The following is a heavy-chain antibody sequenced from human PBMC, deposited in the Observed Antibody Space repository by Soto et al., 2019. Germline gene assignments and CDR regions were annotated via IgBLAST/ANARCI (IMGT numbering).Heavy chain of an antibody. Sequence: ASVKVSCKASGYTFTSYGISWVRQAPGQGLEWMGWISAYNGNTNYAQKLQGRVTMTTDTSTSTAYMELRSLRSDDTAVYYCGREATSHSDAIWGFDPWGQRTLVTVSS. V-gene: IGHV1-18*01. CDR2: ISAYNGNT. CDR1: GYTFTSYG. D-gene: IGHD2-2*01. J-gene: IGHJ5*02. CDR3: GREATSHSDAIWGFDP.